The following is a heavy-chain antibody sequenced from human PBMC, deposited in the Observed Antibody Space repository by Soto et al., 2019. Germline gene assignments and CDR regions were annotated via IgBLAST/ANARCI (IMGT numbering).Heavy chain of an antibody. CDR2: MSYDGSKK. Sequence: ESVGGVVQPGRSLRLSCAASGFNFSSYGMHWVRQAPGTGLELVALMSYDGSKKYYTDSVKGRFTISRDTSKNTLYLQMNSLRAEDTAVYYCRVGVADWGQGTLVTVSS. CDR1: GFNFSSYG. CDR3: RVGVAD. J-gene: IGHJ4*02. D-gene: IGHD1-26*01. V-gene: IGHV3-30*03.